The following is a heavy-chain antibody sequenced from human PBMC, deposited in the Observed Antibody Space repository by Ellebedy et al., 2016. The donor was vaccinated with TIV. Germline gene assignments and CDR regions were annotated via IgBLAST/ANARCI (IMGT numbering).Heavy chain of an antibody. Sequence: PGGSLRLSCAASGFTFSSYWMHWVRQAPGKGLVWVSRINSDGSNTSYADSVKGRFTISRDNAKNTLYLQMNSLRAEDTAVYYCARVLRELLPWFDPWGQGTLVTVSS. CDR1: GFTFSSYW. CDR3: ARVLRELLPWFDP. CDR2: INSDGSNT. V-gene: IGHV3-74*01. J-gene: IGHJ5*02. D-gene: IGHD1-26*01.